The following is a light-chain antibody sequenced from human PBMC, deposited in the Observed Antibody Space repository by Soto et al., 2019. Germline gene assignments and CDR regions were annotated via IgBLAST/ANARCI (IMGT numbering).Light chain of an antibody. CDR1: QGISSH. V-gene: IGKV1-9*01. CDR3: QQFKSLPIT. Sequence: IQVTQYPSSLSASVGDRVTITCRASQGISSHLAWYQQKPGKAPKVLIHSASTLESGVPSRFSGSGSGTDFTLTIYGLQPEDFATYYCQQFKSLPITFGGGTRVEIK. J-gene: IGKJ4*01. CDR2: SAS.